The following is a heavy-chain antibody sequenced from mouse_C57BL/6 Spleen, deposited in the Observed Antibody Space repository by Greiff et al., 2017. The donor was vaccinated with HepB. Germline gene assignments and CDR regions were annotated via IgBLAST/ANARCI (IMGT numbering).Heavy chain of an antibody. Sequence: EVHLVESGGGLVKPGGSLKLSCAASGFTFSDYGMHWVRQAPEKGLEWVAYISSGSSTIYYADTVKGRFPISRDNAKNTLFLQMTSLRSEDTAMYYCARGITTVVATSYFDVWGTGTTVTVSS. D-gene: IGHD1-1*01. V-gene: IGHV5-17*01. CDR1: GFTFSDYG. CDR2: ISSGSSTI. CDR3: ARGITTVVATSYFDV. J-gene: IGHJ1*03.